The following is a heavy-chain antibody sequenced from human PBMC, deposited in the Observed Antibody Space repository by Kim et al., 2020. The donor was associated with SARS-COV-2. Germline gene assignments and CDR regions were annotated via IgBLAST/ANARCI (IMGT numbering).Heavy chain of an antibody. V-gene: IGHV3-11*04. J-gene: IGHJ3*02. Sequence: DSVKGRFTISRDNAKNSLYLQMNSLRAEDTAVYYCARAQVILTGSGAFDIWGQGTMVTVSS. CDR3: ARAQVILTGSGAFDI. D-gene: IGHD3-9*01.